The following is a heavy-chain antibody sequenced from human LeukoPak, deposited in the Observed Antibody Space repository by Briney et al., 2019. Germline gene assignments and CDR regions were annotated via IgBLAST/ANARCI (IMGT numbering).Heavy chain of an antibody. D-gene: IGHD6-6*01. CDR3: AGLPAARPIYYYYYMDV. Sequence: SETLSLTCTVSGGSISSSSYYWSWIRQPPGKGLEWIGEINHSGSTNYNPSLKSRVTISVDTSKNQFSLKLSSVTAADTAVYYCAGLPAARPIYYYYYMDVWGKGTTVTVSS. CDR1: GGSISSSSYY. J-gene: IGHJ6*03. CDR2: INHSGST. V-gene: IGHV4-39*07.